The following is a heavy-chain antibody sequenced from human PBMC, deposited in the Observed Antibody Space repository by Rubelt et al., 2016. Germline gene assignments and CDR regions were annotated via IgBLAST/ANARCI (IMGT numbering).Heavy chain of an antibody. Sequence: QVQLQQWGAGLLKPSETLSLTCAVYGGSFSGYYWSWIRQPPGKGLEWIGEINHSGSTNYNPSLKSRGTISVDTAKNQFSRKLSSGTAADTAVYYCARGGVFVVVPAATRTLYGMDVWGQGTTVTVSS. D-gene: IGHD2-2*01. V-gene: IGHV4-34*01. CDR1: GGSFSGYY. CDR3: ARGGVFVVVPAATRTLYGMDV. J-gene: IGHJ6*02. CDR2: INHSGST.